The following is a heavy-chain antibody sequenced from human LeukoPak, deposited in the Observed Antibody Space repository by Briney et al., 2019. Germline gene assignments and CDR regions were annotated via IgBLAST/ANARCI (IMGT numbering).Heavy chain of an antibody. CDR2: MSYDGSTK. Sequence: PGGSLRLSCAASGFIFSNYGMHWVRQAPGKGLEWVAVMSYDGSTKYYADSVKGRFTISRDNSNNTLYLQMNSLRAEDTAVFYCAKDALAYCGADCYALLGMNVWGQGTTVTVSS. J-gene: IGHJ6*02. CDR3: AKDALAYCGADCYALLGMNV. V-gene: IGHV3-30*18. D-gene: IGHD2-21*02. CDR1: GFIFSNYG.